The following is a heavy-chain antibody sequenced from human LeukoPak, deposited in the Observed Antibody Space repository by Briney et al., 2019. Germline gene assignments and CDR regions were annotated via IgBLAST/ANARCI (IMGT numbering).Heavy chain of an antibody. CDR3: AKDEVVPAHGSYFDY. J-gene: IGHJ4*02. V-gene: IGHV3-30*02. CDR2: IRYDGSNK. CDR1: GFTFSSYG. Sequence: GGSLRLSCAASGFTFSSYGMHWVRQAPGKGLEWVAFIRYDGSNKYYADSVKGRFTISRDNSKNTLYLQMNSLRAEDTAVYYCAKDEVVPAHGSYFDYWGQGTLVTVSS. D-gene: IGHD2-2*01.